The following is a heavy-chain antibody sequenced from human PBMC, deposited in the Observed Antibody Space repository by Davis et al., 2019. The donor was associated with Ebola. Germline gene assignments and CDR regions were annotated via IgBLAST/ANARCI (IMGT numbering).Heavy chain of an antibody. D-gene: IGHD2-8*02. CDR3: ASLRRTITGMDDAFDI. CDR1: GNSFASHW. Sequence: GGSLRLSCKDSGNSFASHWIGWVRQLPGKGLEWMGLIYTGDSDTRYSPSFRGQVTISADKSIKTAFLQWSSLKASDTAMYYCASLRRTITGMDDAFDIWGQGKMVTVSS. V-gene: IGHV5-51*01. J-gene: IGHJ3*02. CDR2: IYTGDSDT.